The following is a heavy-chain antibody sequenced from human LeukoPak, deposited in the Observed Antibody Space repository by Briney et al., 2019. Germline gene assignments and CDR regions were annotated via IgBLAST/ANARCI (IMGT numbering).Heavy chain of an antibody. CDR3: STQSLGYCSSTSCYNTAFDI. J-gene: IGHJ3*02. Sequence: GGSLRLSCAASGFTYSSYGMHWVRQAPGNGLEWVAFIRYDGSNKYYADSVKGRFTISRDNSKNTLYLQMNSLRAEDTAVYYCSTQSLGYCSSTSCYNTAFDIWGQGTMVTVSS. D-gene: IGHD2-2*02. V-gene: IGHV3-30*02. CDR2: IRYDGSNK. CDR1: GFTYSSYG.